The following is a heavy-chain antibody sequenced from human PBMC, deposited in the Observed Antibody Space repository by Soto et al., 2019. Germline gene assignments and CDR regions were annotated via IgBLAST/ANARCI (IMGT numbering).Heavy chain of an antibody. Sequence: QVQLVQSGAEVKKPGASVKVSCKASGYTFTTYGISWVRQAPGQRLEWMGWISAYNSNANYAQKLQGRVTMTTDTYTSSAYMELRSLRSDDTALYYCAREGGNGYYYYGMDVWGQGTTVSVSS. CDR3: AREGGNGYYYYGMDV. CDR1: GYTFTTYG. V-gene: IGHV1-18*04. J-gene: IGHJ6*02. CDR2: ISAYNSNA. D-gene: IGHD2-8*01.